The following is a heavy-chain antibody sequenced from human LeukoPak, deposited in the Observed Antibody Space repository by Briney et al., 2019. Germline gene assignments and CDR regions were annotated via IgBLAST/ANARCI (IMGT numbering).Heavy chain of an antibody. V-gene: IGHV3-11*01. CDR2: ISRGGNSI. Sequence: PGGSLRLSCVASGFIVSNNYMSWIRQAPGKGLEWVSSISRGGNSIYYADSVRGRFTISRDNAKNSLYLQMNSLRAEDTAVYYCARDQYLDCRGQGTLITVSS. J-gene: IGHJ4*02. CDR3: ARDQYLDC. CDR1: GFIVSNNY.